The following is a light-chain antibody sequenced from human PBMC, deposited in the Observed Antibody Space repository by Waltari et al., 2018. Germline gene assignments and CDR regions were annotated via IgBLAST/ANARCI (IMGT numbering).Light chain of an antibody. CDR1: QNVNNY. J-gene: IGKJ4*01. CDR3: QQRSTWPLT. CDR2: DVS. Sequence: DIVLTQSAATLSLSPGVRATLSCRASQNVNNYLAWFQQKPGQAPRLLIYDVSTRATGIPSRFTGSGSRTDFTLSISSVEPEDVAVYYCQQRSTWPLTFGGGTQVEIK. V-gene: IGKV3-11*01.